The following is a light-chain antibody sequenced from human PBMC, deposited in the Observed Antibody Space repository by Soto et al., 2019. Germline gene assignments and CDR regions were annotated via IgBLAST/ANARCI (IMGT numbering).Light chain of an antibody. CDR1: QSIASY. J-gene: IGKJ5*01. CDR3: QQTYIVPIT. V-gene: IGKV1-39*01. Sequence: DIQMTQSPSSLSASVGDRVAITCRASQSIASYLNWYQQKPGNAPELLIYAASSLQSGVPSRFSGSGSETDFTLTIRSLQPEDFATYYCQQTYIVPITFGQGTRLEIK. CDR2: AAS.